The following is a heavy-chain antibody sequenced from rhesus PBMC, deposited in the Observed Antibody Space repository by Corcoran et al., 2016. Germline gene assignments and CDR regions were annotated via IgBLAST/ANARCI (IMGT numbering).Heavy chain of an antibody. CDR2: IGGSSGST. CDR3: AGRIVGATLDY. J-gene: IGHJ4*01. V-gene: IGHV4-127*01. D-gene: IGHD1-44*02. Sequence: QVQLQESGPGLVKPSETLSLTCAVSGYSISSGYGWSWIRQPPGEGLEWIGYIGGSSGSTNYNPSLKSRVTISKDTSKNQFSLKRSSVTAADTAVYYCAGRIVGATLDYWGQGVLVTVSS. CDR1: GYSISSGYG.